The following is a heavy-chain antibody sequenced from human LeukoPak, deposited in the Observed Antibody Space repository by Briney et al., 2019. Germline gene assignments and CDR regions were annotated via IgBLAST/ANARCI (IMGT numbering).Heavy chain of an antibody. CDR2: INPNSGGT. V-gene: IGHV1-2*06. CDR1: GYTLTGYY. Sequence: GASVKVSCKASGYTLTGYYMHWVRQAPGQGLEWMGRINPNSGGTNYAQKFQGRVTMNRDTSISTAYMELSRLRSDDAAVYYCAKDSVGNYGSAPWGQGTLVTVSS. J-gene: IGHJ5*02. CDR3: AKDSVGNYGSAP. D-gene: IGHD3-10*01.